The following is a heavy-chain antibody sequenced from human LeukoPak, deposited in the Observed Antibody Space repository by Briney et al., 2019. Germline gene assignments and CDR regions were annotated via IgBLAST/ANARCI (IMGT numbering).Heavy chain of an antibody. CDR3: ASGGRLYENSGYYHDY. J-gene: IGHJ4*02. V-gene: IGHV1-2*02. CDR1: GYTFTGYY. Sequence: ASVKVSCKASGYTFTGYYMHWVRQAPGQGLEWMGWINPSSGGTNYRQKFQGRVTMTRDTSISTAYMEPSRLRSDDTAVYYCASGGRLYENSGYYHDYWGQGTLVTVSS. CDR2: INPSSGGT. D-gene: IGHD3-22*01.